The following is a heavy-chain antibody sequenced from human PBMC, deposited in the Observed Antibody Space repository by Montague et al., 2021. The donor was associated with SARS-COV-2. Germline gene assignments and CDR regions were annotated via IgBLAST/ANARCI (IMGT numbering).Heavy chain of an antibody. J-gene: IGHJ4*02. V-gene: IGHV4-34*01. CDR3: ARPASSSWHRFEY. D-gene: IGHD2-15*01. CDR2: VKHPGGT. Sequence: SETLSLTCAVDGGSFTGYSWNWIRQPPGKGLEWIGEVKHPGGTNYNPSLKSRVTISIDMSKSQFSLNLESVTAADTAVYYCARPASSSWHRFEYWGQGTLVTVSS. CDR1: GGSFTGYS.